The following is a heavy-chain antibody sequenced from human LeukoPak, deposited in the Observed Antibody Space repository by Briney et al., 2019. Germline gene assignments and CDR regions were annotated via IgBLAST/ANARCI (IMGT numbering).Heavy chain of an antibody. V-gene: IGHV3-33*01. D-gene: IGHD4-17*01. CDR2: IWYDGSNK. CDR1: GFTFSSYG. J-gene: IGHJ4*02. Sequence: PGRSLRLSCAASGFTFSSYGMHWVRQAPGKGLEWVAVIWYDGSNKYYADSVKGRFTISRDNSKNTLYLQMNSLRAEDTAVYYCARARGYGDYLFDYWGQGTLVTVSS. CDR3: ARARGYGDYLFDY.